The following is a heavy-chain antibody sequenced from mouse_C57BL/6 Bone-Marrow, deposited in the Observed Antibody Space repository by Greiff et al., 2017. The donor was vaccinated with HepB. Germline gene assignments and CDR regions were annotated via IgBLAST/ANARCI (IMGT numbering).Heavy chain of an antibody. CDR3: AKDGYYGDAY. V-gene: IGHV1-81*01. Sequence: QVQLQQSGAELARPGASVKLSCKASGYTFTSYGISWVKQRTGQGLEWIGEIYPRSGNTYYNEKFKGKATLTADKSSSTAYMELRSLTSEDSAVYFCAKDGYYGDAYWGQGTLVTVSA. J-gene: IGHJ3*01. D-gene: IGHD2-3*01. CDR2: IYPRSGNT. CDR1: GYTFTSYG.